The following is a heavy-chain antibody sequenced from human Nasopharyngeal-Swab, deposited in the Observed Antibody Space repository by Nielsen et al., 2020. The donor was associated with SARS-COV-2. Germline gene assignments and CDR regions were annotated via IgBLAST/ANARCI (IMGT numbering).Heavy chain of an antibody. J-gene: IGHJ4*02. CDR3: ATEGVGDAYNSDWFDW. V-gene: IGHV3-21*01. CDR1: GFTFGTYS. Sequence: GGSLRLSCAASGFTFGTYSMNWVRQAPGKGLEWVSSISGSSSYIYYADSVKGRFTISRDNAKNSLYLQMNSLRAEDTAVYYCATEGVGDAYNSDWFDWWGQGTLVTVSS. D-gene: IGHD6-19*01. CDR2: ISGSSSYI.